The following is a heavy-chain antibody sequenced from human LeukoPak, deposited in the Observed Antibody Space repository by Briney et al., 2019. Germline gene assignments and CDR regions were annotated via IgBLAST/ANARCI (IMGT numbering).Heavy chain of an antibody. J-gene: IGHJ6*03. Sequence: SQTMSLTCTVSGGSISSGGYYWSWIRQHPGKGLEWIGYIYYSGSTYYNPSLKSRVTISVDTSKNQFSLKLSSLTAADTAVYYCARGHWNNWNYYQYYYYYMDVWGKGTTVTVSS. CDR2: IYYSGST. CDR1: GGSISSGGYY. CDR3: ARGHWNNWNYYQYYYYYMDV. V-gene: IGHV4-31*03. D-gene: IGHD1-7*01.